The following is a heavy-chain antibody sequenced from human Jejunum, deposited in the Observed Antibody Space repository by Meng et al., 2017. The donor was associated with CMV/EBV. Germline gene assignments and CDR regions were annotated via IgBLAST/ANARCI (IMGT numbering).Heavy chain of an antibody. Sequence: SGGSISRYYWSWVRQSPGRGLEWIGCVYCSGSATYSPSLRNQVTMSIGTSRNQFSLNLRSVTAADTAMYFCARGVDHATNNSLDSWGQGTRVTVSS. CDR3: ARGVDHATNNSLDS. CDR1: GGSISRYY. J-gene: IGHJ4*02. D-gene: IGHD1-1*01. CDR2: VYCSGSA. V-gene: IGHV4-59*01.